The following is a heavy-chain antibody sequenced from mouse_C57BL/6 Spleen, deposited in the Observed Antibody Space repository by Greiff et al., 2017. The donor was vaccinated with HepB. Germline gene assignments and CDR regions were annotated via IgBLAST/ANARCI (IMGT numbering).Heavy chain of an antibody. CDR3: ARWGYGSRFDY. CDR2: IYPGDGDT. J-gene: IGHJ2*01. D-gene: IGHD1-1*01. Sequence: VKLQESGAELVKPGASVKISCKASGYAFSSYWMNWVKQRPGKGLEWIGQIYPGDGDTNYNGKFKGKATLTADKSSSTAYMQLSSLTSEDSAVYFCARWGYGSRFDYWGQGTTLTVSS. V-gene: IGHV1-80*01. CDR1: GYAFSSYW.